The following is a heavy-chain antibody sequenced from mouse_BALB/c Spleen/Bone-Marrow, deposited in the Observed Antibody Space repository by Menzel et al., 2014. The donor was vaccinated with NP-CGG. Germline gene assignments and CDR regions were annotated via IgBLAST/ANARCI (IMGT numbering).Heavy chain of an antibody. V-gene: IGHV5-6-3*01. CDR2: INSNGGTT. D-gene: IGHD2-13*01. J-gene: IGHJ3*01. CDR3: ARGLYYVAYGPGFAY. Sequence: EVKLMESGGGLVQPGGSLKLSCAASGFTFSNYGMSWVRQTPDKRLDLVATINSNGGTTYYPDSVKGRFTISRDNAKNTLYLQMSSLKSEDTAMYFCARGLYYVAYGPGFAYWGRGTLVTVSA. CDR1: GFTFSNYG.